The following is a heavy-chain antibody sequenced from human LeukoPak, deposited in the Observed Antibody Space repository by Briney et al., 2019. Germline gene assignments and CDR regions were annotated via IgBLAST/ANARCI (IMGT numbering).Heavy chain of an antibody. CDR3: ARVMSGSYPYFDY. V-gene: IGHV3-64*01. D-gene: IGHD1-26*01. Sequence: GGSLRLSCAASGFTFSNYAIHWVRQAPGKGLECVSGISSNGGSTYYANSVKGRFTISRDDSRNAVYLQMGSLRAEDMAVYYCARVMSGSYPYFDYWGQGTLVTVSS. CDR2: ISSNGGST. J-gene: IGHJ4*02. CDR1: GFTFSNYA.